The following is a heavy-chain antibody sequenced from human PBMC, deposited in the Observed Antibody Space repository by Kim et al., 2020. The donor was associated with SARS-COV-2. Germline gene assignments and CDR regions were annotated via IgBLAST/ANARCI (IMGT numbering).Heavy chain of an antibody. CDR3: ARVPGYCSPGSCADY. CDR2: INAGDGDT. Sequence: ASVKVSCKASGYSFTRHAMHWVRQVPGQRLEGMGWINAGDGDTKYSLKFRGRVTITSDTSASTAYMELSSLTSEDTALYYCARVPGYCSPGSCADYWGQGTLVTVSS. J-gene: IGHJ4*02. CDR1: GYSFTRHA. V-gene: IGHV1-3*01. D-gene: IGHD2-15*01.